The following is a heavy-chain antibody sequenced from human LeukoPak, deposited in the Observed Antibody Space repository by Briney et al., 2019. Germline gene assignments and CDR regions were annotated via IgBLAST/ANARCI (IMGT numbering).Heavy chain of an antibody. CDR3: ARDLHPGQFGESIRYYYYYMDV. V-gene: IGHV4-4*07. CDR1: GVAISSYY. Sequence: STDTLSLGCNVSGVAISSYYWSWIQQPAVRGLEWIWRIYTSGSTNYNPSLKSRVSKAVDTSRNQVSLKLSSVTAADTAVYYCARDLHPGQFGESIRYYYYYMDVWGKGTTVTVSS. CDR2: IYTSGST. D-gene: IGHD3-10*01. J-gene: IGHJ6*03.